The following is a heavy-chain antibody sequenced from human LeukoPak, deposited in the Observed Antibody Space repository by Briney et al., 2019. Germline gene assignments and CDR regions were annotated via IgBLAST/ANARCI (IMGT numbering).Heavy chain of an antibody. CDR2: INPKSGGT. CDR3: ARDQQTYYYDSSGYCNWFDP. Sequence: ASVRVSCKASVYTFTGYYMHGVRQAPGQGGERMGWINPKSGGTNYAQKFQGTVTMTTDTSISTAYMQLSRLRSDDTAVYYCARDQQTYYYDSSGYCNWFDPWGQGTLVTVSS. V-gene: IGHV1-2*02. D-gene: IGHD3-22*01. CDR1: VYTFTGYY. J-gene: IGHJ5*02.